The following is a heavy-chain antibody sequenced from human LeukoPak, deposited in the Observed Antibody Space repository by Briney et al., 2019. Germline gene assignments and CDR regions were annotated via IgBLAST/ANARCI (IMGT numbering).Heavy chain of an antibody. J-gene: IGHJ4*02. V-gene: IGHV1-69*13. CDR3: ARSLDDLEEFDY. CDR2: IIPIFGTA. CDR1: GYTFTSYY. D-gene: IGHD2-21*02. Sequence: GASVKVSCKASGYTFTSYYMHWVRQAPGQGLEWMGGIIPIFGTANYAQKFQGRVTITADESTSTAYMELSSLRSEDTAVYYCARSLDDLEEFDYWGQGTLVTVSS.